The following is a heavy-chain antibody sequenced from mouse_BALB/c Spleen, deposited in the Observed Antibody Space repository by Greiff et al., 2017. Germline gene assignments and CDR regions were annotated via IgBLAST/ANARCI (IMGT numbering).Heavy chain of an antibody. Sequence: QVQLKESGPGLVQPSQSLSITCTVSGFSLTSYGVHWVRQSPGKGLEWLGVIWSGGSTDYNAAFISRLSISKDNSKSQVFFKMNSLQANDTAIYYCARGSYYGYDNRFAYWGQGTLVTVSA. CDR3: ARGSYYGYDNRFAY. D-gene: IGHD2-2*01. CDR2: IWSGGST. CDR1: GFSLTSYG. V-gene: IGHV2-2*02. J-gene: IGHJ3*01.